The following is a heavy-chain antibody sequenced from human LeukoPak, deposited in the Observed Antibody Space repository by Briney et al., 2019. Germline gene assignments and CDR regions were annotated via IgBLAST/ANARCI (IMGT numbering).Heavy chain of an antibody. Sequence: RGSLRLSCAASGFTFSSYGMHWVRQAPGKGLEWVAVISYDGSNKYYADSVKGRFTISRDNSKNTLYLQMNSLRAEDTAVYYCAKDLGSSNDYWGQGTLVTVSS. CDR3: AKDLGSSNDY. D-gene: IGHD6-13*01. CDR2: ISYDGSNK. J-gene: IGHJ4*02. CDR1: GFTFSSYG. V-gene: IGHV3-30*18.